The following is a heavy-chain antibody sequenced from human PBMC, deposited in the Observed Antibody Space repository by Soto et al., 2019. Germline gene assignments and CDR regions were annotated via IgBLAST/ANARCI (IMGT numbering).Heavy chain of an antibody. D-gene: IGHD3-9*01. CDR1: GFTFSSYA. CDR2: ISGSGGST. Sequence: GGSLRLSCAASGFTFSSYAMSWVRQAPGKGLEWVSAISGSGGSTYYADSVKGRFTISRDNSKNTLYLQMNSLRAEDTAVYYCAKQVVRNYDILTGYYGDDAFDIWGQGTMVTVSS. V-gene: IGHV3-23*01. J-gene: IGHJ3*02. CDR3: AKQVVRNYDILTGYYGDDAFDI.